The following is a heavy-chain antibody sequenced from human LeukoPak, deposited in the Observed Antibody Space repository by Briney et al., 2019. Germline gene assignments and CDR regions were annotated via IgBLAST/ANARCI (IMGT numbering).Heavy chain of an antibody. CDR1: GLTFSDFW. D-gene: IGHD5-18*01. J-gene: IGHJ4*02. CDR3: ATGHSYGYDY. CDR2: VRGDGRTT. Sequence: GGSLRLSCAASGLTFSDFWMHWVRQPPGKGLVWVALVRGDGRTTIYADSVKGRFTISRDNAKNTLYLQMNSLRADDSGVYYCATGHSYGYDYWGQGVLVTVSS. V-gene: IGHV3-74*01.